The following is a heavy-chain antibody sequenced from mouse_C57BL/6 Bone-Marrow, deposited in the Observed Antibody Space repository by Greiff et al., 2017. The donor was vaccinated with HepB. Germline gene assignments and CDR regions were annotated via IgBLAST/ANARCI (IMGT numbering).Heavy chain of an antibody. CDR3: ARSRNYGSSHWYFDV. D-gene: IGHD1-1*01. CDR2: INPNNGGT. Sequence: VQLQQSGPELVKPGASVKMSCKASGYTFTDYNMHWVKQSHGKSLEWIGYINPNNGGTSYNQKFKGKATLTVNKSSSTAYMELRSLTSEDSAVYYCARSRNYGSSHWYFDVWGTGTTVTVSS. J-gene: IGHJ1*03. V-gene: IGHV1-22*01. CDR1: GYTFTDYN.